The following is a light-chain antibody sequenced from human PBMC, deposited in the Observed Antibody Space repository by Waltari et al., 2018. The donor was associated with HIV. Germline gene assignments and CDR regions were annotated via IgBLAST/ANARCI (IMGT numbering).Light chain of an antibody. CDR2: QGS. V-gene: IGLV3-1*01. CDR3: QAWDANHVI. Sequence: ELTQPPSVSVPSGQTASIPCSGEKLADKFPCWYQKKPGQPPILLVYQGSRRPSGIPERFSASKAANTATVTIRGAQPLEEAEYFCQAWDANHVIFGGGTTLAVL. CDR1: KLADKF. J-gene: IGLJ2*01.